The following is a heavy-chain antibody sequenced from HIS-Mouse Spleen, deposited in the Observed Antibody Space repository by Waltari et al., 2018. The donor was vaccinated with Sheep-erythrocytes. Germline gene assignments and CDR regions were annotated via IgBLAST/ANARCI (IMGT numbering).Heavy chain of an antibody. CDR2: INHSVST. V-gene: IGHV4-34*01. CDR3: ARGQVTTHAFDI. D-gene: IGHD4-17*01. CDR1: GGSFSGYY. J-gene: IGHJ3*02. Sequence: QVQLQQWGAGLLKPSETLSLTCAVYGGSFSGYYWSWIRQPPGKGLEWIGEINHSVSTNSNPSLKSRVTISVDTSKNQFSLKLSSVTAADTAVYYCARGQVTTHAFDIWGQGTMVTVSS.